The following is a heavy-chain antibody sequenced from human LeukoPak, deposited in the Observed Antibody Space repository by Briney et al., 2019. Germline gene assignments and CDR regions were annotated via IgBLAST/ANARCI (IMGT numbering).Heavy chain of an antibody. J-gene: IGHJ4*02. D-gene: IGHD2-15*01. CDR2: MSYDGSKK. CDR1: GFTFSSYG. V-gene: IGHV3-30*18. Sequence: GGSLRLSCAASGFTFSSYGMHWVRQAPGKGLEWVAVMSYDGSKKYYADSVKGRFTISRDNSKNTLYLQMNSLRAEDTAVYYCAKALVVVVAAPSDYWGQGTLVTVSS. CDR3: AKALVVVVAAPSDY.